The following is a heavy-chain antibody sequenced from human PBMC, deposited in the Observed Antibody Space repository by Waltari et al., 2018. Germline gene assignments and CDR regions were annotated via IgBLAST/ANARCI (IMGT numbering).Heavy chain of an antibody. J-gene: IGHJ6*02. CDR1: GGTFSSYT. Sequence: QVQLVQSGAEVKKPGSSVKVSCKASGGTFSSYTISWVRQAPGQGLEWMGRIIPILGIANYAQKFQGRVTITADKSTSTAYMELSSLRSEDTAVYYCVCGGDCYHARPTNYYYYGMDVWGQGTTVTVSS. D-gene: IGHD2-21*02. V-gene: IGHV1-69*02. CDR2: IIPILGIA. CDR3: VCGGDCYHARPTNYYYYGMDV.